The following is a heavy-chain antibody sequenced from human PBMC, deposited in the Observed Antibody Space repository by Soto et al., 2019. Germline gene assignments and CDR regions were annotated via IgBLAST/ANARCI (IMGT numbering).Heavy chain of an antibody. Sequence: GESLKISGKASGCILSIYWIGWVRQMPGKGLEWMGIIYPGDSDTRYNPSFQGQVTISVDKSTSTAYLKWNNLEASDTAIYYCARPEIPTRSTDYDHPFDLWGQGTLVTVSS. V-gene: IGHV5-51*01. CDR1: GCILSIYW. J-gene: IGHJ4*02. CDR3: ARPEIPTRSTDYDHPFDL. D-gene: IGHD3-22*01. CDR2: IYPGDSDT.